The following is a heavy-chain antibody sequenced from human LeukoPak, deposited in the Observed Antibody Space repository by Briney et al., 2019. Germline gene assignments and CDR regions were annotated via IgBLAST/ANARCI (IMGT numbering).Heavy chain of an antibody. CDR3: ARYCKDGSCFSKERDY. D-gene: IGHD2-15*01. J-gene: IGHJ4*02. CDR1: GGSINNYY. Sequence: SETLSLTCTVSGGSINNYYWSWIRQPPGGGLEWIGYVYYNGFTRYNPSFNSRVTISVDTSKNQFSLKVNSVTAADPAMYYCARYCKDGSCFSKERDYWGQGTLATVSS. CDR2: VYYNGFT. V-gene: IGHV4-59*08.